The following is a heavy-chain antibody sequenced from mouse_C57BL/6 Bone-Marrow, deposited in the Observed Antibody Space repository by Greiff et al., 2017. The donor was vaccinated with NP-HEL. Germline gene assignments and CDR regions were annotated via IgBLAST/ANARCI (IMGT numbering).Heavy chain of an antibody. CDR1: GYTFTSYW. J-gene: IGHJ2*01. CDR2: INPSSGYT. CDR3: ARSAVTTVGPLDY. D-gene: IGHD1-1*01. V-gene: IGHV1-7*01. Sequence: QVQLQQSGAELAKPGASVKLSCKASGYTFTSYWMHWVKQRPGQGLEWIGYINPSSGYTKYNQKFKDKATLTADKSSSTAYMQLSSLTSEDSAVYYCARSAVTTVGPLDYWGQGTTLTVSS.